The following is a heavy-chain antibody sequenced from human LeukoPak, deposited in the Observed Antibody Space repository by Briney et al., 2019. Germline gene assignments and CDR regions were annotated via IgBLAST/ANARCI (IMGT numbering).Heavy chain of an antibody. CDR3: TRAGQWTYGFQDY. J-gene: IGHJ4*02. V-gene: IGHV3-66*01. Sequence: GGSLRLSCAASGFILSSNYMNWVRQAPGKGLEWVSIRYSGGSTYYADSVKGRFTISRDDSKDTLFLQMNSLRAEDTAVYYCTRAGQWTYGFQDYWGQGTLVTVSS. CDR2: RYSGGST. CDR1: GFILSSNY. D-gene: IGHD3-10*01.